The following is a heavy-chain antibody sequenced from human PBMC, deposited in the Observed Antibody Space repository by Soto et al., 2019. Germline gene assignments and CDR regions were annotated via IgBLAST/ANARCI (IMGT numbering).Heavy chain of an antibody. V-gene: IGHV3-7*01. CDR3: ASLLVVYYYGSGSYSH. CDR1: GFTFSSYW. J-gene: IGHJ4*02. D-gene: IGHD3-10*01. Sequence: PGGSLRLSCAASGFTFSSYWMSWVRQAPGKGLEGVANIKQDGSEKYYVDSVKGRFTISRDNAKNSLYLQMNSLRAEDTAVYYCASLLVVYYYGSGSYSHWGQGTLVTVYS. CDR2: IKQDGSEK.